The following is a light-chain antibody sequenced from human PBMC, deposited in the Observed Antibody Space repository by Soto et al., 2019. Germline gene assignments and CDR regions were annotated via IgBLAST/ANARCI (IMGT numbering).Light chain of an antibody. V-gene: IGKV3-20*01. J-gene: IGKJ5*01. CDR3: QQYVTTPIT. CDR2: GAS. Sequence: EIVLTQSPGTLSLYPGEGATLSCRASQSVTNTYLAWYQQKPGQAPRLLIYGASSRATGIPDRISGSGSGTDFTLTISRLEPADFAVYYCQQYVTTPITFGQGTRLEIK. CDR1: QSVTNTY.